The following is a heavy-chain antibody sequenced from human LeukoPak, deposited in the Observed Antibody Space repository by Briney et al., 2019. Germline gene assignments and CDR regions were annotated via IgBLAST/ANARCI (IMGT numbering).Heavy chain of an antibody. Sequence: GGSLRLSCAASGFTFSSYSMSWVRQAPGKGLEWVSAIGNSGDNTFYADSVKGRFTISRDNSKSTLYLQMNSLRAEDTAIYHCARRLGYCSRTSCYVAPFDYWGQGTLVTVSS. D-gene: IGHD2-2*01. CDR2: IGNSGDNT. J-gene: IGHJ4*02. V-gene: IGHV3-23*01. CDR3: ARRLGYCSRTSCYVAPFDY. CDR1: GFTFSSYS.